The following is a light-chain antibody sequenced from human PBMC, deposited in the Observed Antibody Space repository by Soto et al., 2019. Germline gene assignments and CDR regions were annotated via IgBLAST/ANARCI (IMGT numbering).Light chain of an antibody. CDR1: SSNIGNNY. CDR2: DNN. CDR3: GTWDSSLSVVV. Sequence: QSVLTQPPSVSAAPGQKVTISCSGSSSNIGNNYVSWYQQLPGTAPKLLIYDNNKRPSGIPDRFSGSKSGTSATLGITGLQIGDEADYYCGTWDSSLSVVVFGGGIKVTVL. V-gene: IGLV1-51*01. J-gene: IGLJ2*01.